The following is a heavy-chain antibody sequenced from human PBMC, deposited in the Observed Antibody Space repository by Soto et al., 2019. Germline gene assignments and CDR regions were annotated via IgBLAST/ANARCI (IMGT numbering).Heavy chain of an antibody. CDR3: ARERGGEFLFDX. V-gene: IGHV4-31*03. D-gene: IGHD3-10*01. J-gene: IGHJ4*02. Sequence: SDTLSLTCTVSGGSVSSAGYYWTWIRQHPGKGLELIGDIYYSGRTYYNPSLQSRITISLDTSKNHFSLRLSSVTAADTAVYYCARERGGEFLFDXWGPGIRVTVSX. CDR2: IYYSGRT. CDR1: GGSVSSAGYY.